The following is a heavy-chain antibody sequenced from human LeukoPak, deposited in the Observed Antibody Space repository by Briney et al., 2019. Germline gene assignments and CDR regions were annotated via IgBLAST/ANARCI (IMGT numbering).Heavy chain of an antibody. D-gene: IGHD3-22*01. CDR2: INPNSGGT. Sequence: ASVKVSCKASGYTFTGYYMHWVRQAPGQGLEWMGRINPNSGGTNYAQKFQGRVTMTRDTSISTAYMELSRLRSDDTAVYYCARWGNYYDSSGKPIDHWGQGTLVTVSS. V-gene: IGHV1-2*06. CDR1: GYTFTGYY. CDR3: ARWGNYYDSSGKPIDH. J-gene: IGHJ4*02.